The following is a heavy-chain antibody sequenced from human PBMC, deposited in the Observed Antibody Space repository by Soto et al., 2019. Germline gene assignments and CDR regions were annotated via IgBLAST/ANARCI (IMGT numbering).Heavy chain of an antibody. D-gene: IGHD4-17*01. CDR3: TTNTVTLQYDYYYYGMDV. J-gene: IGHJ6*02. CDR2: IKSKTDGGTT. Sequence: GGSLRLSCAASGFTFSNAWMNWVRQAPGKGLEWVGRIKSKTDGGTTDYAAPVKGRFTISRDDSKNTLYLQMNSLKTEDTAVYYCTTNTVTLQYDYYYYGMDVWGQGTTVTVSS. V-gene: IGHV3-15*07. CDR1: GFTFSNAW.